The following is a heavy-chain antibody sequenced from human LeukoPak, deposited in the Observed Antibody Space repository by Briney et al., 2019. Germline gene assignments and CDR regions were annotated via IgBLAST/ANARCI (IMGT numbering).Heavy chain of an antibody. V-gene: IGHV1-46*01. CDR2: INTSSGTT. D-gene: IGHD5-24*01. J-gene: IGHJ4*02. Sequence: ASVKVSCKAFGYTFTDYHMHWVRQAPGQGLERMGIINTSSGTTSYAQKFQGRLTMTRDTSTSTVYMELSSLRSEDTAVYYCARVRDNYWGQGTLVTVSS. CDR3: ARVRDNY. CDR1: GYTFTDYH.